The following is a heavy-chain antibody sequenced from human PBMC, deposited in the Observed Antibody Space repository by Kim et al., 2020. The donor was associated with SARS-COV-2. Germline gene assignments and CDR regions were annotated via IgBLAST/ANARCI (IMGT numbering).Heavy chain of an antibody. Sequence: GGSLRLSCVASGFTFSSYSMSWVRQAPGKGLERVAEIKQSGSAKYYADSVKGRSTVSRDNAKNSLYLQMNSLRAEATAEYYCARDGYNLAALDVWGQGT. J-gene: IGHJ3*01. CDR2: IKQSGSAK. CDR1: GFTFSSYS. V-gene: IGHV3-7*01. CDR3: ARDGYNLAALDV. D-gene: IGHD5-12*01.